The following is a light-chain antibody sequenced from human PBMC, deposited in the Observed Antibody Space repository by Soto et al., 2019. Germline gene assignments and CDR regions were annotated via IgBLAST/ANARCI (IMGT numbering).Light chain of an antibody. V-gene: IGLV1-40*01. Sequence: QSVLTQPPSVSGAPGQRVTISCTGSSSNIGAGYDVHWYQQLPGTAPKLLIYGNTIRPSGVPDRFSGSKSDTSASLAITGLQAEDEADYYCQSYDSSLSGYVFGTGTKLTVL. CDR3: QSYDSSLSGYV. CDR1: SSNIGAGYD. CDR2: GNT. J-gene: IGLJ1*01.